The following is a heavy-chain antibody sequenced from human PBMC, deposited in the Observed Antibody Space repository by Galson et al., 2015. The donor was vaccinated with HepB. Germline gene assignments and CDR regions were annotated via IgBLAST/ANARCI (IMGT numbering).Heavy chain of an antibody. CDR3: ARDNSYGDWQDYYYGMDV. Sequence: SLRHSCAASGFNLSSYWRSGARQAPGEGLEWVAKIKQDGGEEDYVDSVKGRFTISRDNDKNSLYLQMNSLRAEDTAVYYCARDNSYGDWQDYYYGMDVWGQGTTVTVSS. CDR2: IKQDGGEE. CDR1: GFNLSSYW. J-gene: IGHJ6*02. D-gene: IGHD4-17*01. V-gene: IGHV3-7*03.